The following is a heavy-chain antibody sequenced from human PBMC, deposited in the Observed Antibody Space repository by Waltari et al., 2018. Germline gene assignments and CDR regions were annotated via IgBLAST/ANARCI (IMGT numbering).Heavy chain of an antibody. V-gene: IGHV1-69*01. CDR3: ARAGDYYDSSGSPFDWYFDL. CDR2: IIPIFGTA. CDR1: GGTFSSYA. D-gene: IGHD3-22*01. J-gene: IGHJ2*01. Sequence: QVQLVQSGAEVKKPGSSVKVSCKASGGTFSSYAISWVRQAPGQGLGWMGGIIPIFGTANYAQKFQGRVTITADESTSTAYMELSSLRSEDTAVYYCARAGDYYDSSGSPFDWYFDLWGRGTLVTVSS.